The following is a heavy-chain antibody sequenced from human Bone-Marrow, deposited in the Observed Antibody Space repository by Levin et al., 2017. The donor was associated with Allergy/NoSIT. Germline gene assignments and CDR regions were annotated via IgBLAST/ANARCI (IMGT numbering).Heavy chain of an antibody. CDR1: GFTVSSNY. Sequence: GGSLRLSCAASGFTVSSNYMNWVRQAPGKGLEWVSVIYSDGRTFYADSVKGRVTISRDNSKNTLYLQMNSLGVEDKAVYYCARDQFLHGSASGGWLDSWGQGTLVTVSS. D-gene: IGHD3-10*01. V-gene: IGHV3-53*01. J-gene: IGHJ5*01. CDR2: IYSDGRT. CDR3: ARDQFLHGSASGGWLDS.